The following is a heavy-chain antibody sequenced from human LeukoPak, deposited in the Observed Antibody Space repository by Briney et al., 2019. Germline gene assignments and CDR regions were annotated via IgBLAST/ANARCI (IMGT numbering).Heavy chain of an antibody. V-gene: IGHV1-2*06. Sequence: ASVKVSCKASGYTFTGYYMHWVRQAPGQWLEWMGRINPNSGGTNYAQKFQGRVTMTRDTSISTAYMELSRLRSDDTAVYYCARGGYDFVYYYYGMDVWGQGTTVTVSS. CDR3: ARGGYDFVYYYYGMDV. D-gene: IGHD3-3*01. CDR1: GYTFTGYY. CDR2: INPNSGGT. J-gene: IGHJ6*02.